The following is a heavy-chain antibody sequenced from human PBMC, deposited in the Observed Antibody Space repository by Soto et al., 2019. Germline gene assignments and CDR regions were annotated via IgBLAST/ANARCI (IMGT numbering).Heavy chain of an antibody. J-gene: IGHJ6*02. D-gene: IGHD5-18*01. CDR1: GFTFSSYA. V-gene: IGHV3-23*01. CDR2: ISGSGGST. CDR3: AKVNPAMVDYLYYYYGMDV. Sequence: PGGSLRLSCAASGFTFSSYAMSWVRQAPGKGLEWVSAISGSGGSTYYADSVKGRFTISRDDSKNTLYLQMNSLRAEDTAVFYCAKVNPAMVDYLYYYYGMDVWGQGTTVTVSS.